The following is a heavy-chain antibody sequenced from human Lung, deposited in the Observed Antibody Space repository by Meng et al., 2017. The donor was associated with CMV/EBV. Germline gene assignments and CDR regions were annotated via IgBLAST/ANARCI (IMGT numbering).Heavy chain of an antibody. V-gene: IGHV3-30-3*01. CDR2: MSFDGGNI. Sequence: LTXXASGFTFSRYAMHWVRQAQGKGLEWVALMSFDGGNIQYTDSLKGRFTISRDNSKNVLYLEMNSLRLEDTAVYYCARDGDYCTDGTCYFDYWGQGTLVTVSS. CDR1: GFTFSRYA. J-gene: IGHJ4*02. CDR3: ARDGDYCTDGTCYFDY. D-gene: IGHD2-8*01.